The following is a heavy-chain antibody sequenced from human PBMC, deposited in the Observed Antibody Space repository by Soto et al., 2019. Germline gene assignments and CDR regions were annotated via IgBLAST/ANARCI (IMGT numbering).Heavy chain of an antibody. CDR1: GFTFSIYA. D-gene: IGHD3-22*01. Sequence: PGGSLRLSCAAPGFTFSIYALHWVRQALGKGLEWVAVMSPNGNNQYYADSVKGRFTISRDTSKSTLYLQMTSLRPDDTAVYYCATGANFYYDTSRYWGQGTRVTVSS. V-gene: IGHV3-30-3*01. J-gene: IGHJ4*02. CDR2: MSPNGNNQ. CDR3: ATGANFYYDTSRY.